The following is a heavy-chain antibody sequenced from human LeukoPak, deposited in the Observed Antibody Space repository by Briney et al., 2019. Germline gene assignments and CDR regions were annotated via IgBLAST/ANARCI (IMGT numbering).Heavy chain of an antibody. CDR1: GGSFSGYY. CDR2: INHSGST. Sequence: SETLSLTCAVYGGSFSGYYWSWIRQPPGKGLEWIGEINHSGSTNYNPSLKSRVTISVDTSKNQFSLKLSSVTAADTAVYYCARYSSSWYVSWFDPWGQGTLVTVSS. V-gene: IGHV4-34*01. CDR3: ARYSSSWYVSWFDP. J-gene: IGHJ5*02. D-gene: IGHD6-13*01.